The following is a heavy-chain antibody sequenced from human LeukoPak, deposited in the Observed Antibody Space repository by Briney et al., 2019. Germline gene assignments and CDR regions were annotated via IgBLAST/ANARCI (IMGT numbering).Heavy chain of an antibody. CDR3: ARATVTTTHYFDY. CDR1: GYTFTSYG. CDR2: ISAYNGNT. D-gene: IGHD4-17*01. Sequence: GASVKVSCNASGYTFTSYGISWARQAPAQGLEWMGWISAYNGNTNYAQKLQGRVTITADKSTSTAYMELRSLRSEDTAVYYCARATVTTTHYFDYWGQGTLVTVSS. J-gene: IGHJ4*02. V-gene: IGHV1-18*01.